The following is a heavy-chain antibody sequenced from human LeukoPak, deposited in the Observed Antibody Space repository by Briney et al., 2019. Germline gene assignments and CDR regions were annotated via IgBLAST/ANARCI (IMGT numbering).Heavy chain of an antibody. V-gene: IGHV4-59*08. CDR1: GGSISSYY. D-gene: IGHD6-19*01. J-gene: IGHJ4*02. Sequence: PSETLSLTCTVSGGSISSYYWTWIRQPPGKGLEWIGYIYYSGSTNYNPSLKSRVTISVDTSKNQFSLKLSSVTAADTAVYYCARVAQIAVAGPTPYYFYYWGQGTLVTVSS. CDR3: ARVAQIAVAGPTPYYFYY. CDR2: IYYSGST.